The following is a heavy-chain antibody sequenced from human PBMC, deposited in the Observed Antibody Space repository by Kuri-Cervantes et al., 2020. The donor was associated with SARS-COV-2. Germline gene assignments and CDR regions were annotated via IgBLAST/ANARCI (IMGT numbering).Heavy chain of an antibody. V-gene: IGHV3-9*01. Sequence: GGSLRLSCAASGFAFDDYAMHWVRQAPGKGLEWVSGISWNSGSIGYADSVKGRFTISRDNAKNSLYLQMNSLRAEDTALYYCARDTRRRSGNPPFDYWGQGTLVTVSS. CDR1: GFAFDDYA. CDR3: ARDTRRRSGNPPFDY. J-gene: IGHJ4*02. D-gene: IGHD3-3*01. CDR2: ISWNSGSI.